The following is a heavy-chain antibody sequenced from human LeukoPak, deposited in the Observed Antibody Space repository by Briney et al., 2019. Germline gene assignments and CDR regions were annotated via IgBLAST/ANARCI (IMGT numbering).Heavy chain of an antibody. CDR3: ARSTNGASYGLDFDY. V-gene: IGHV3-53*01. D-gene: IGHD2-8*01. J-gene: IGHJ4*02. Sequence: PGGSLRLSCAASGFTVSSNYMSWVRQAPGKGLEWVSVIYSGGSTYYAESVKGRFTISRDNSKNTLYLQMNSLRAEDTAVYYCARSTNGASYGLDFDYWGQGTLVTVSS. CDR2: IYSGGST. CDR1: GFTVSSNY.